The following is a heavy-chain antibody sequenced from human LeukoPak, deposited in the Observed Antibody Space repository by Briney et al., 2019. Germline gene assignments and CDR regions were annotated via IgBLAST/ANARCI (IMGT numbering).Heavy chain of an antibody. Sequence: GGSLRLSCAASGFVVSDNYISWVRQAPGKGLEWISIIYSGNNTSYTDSVKGRFIISRDNSKNMVYLQMNSLRPEDTAVYYCAREGVATAGTAYDYWGQETLVTVSS. CDR1: GFVVSDNY. CDR3: AREGVATAGTAYDY. CDR2: IYSGNNT. V-gene: IGHV3-66*01. J-gene: IGHJ4*02. D-gene: IGHD6-13*01.